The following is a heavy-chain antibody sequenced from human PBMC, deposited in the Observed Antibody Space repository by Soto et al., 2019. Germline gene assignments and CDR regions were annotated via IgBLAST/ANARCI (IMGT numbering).Heavy chain of an antibody. D-gene: IGHD3-3*01. Sequence: ASVKVSGKASGYTFTSYYMHWVRQAPGQGLEWMAINNPSGGSTSYAQKFQGRVTMTRDTSISTAYMELSRLRSDDTAVYYCARGQRYLEWLLSRSYGMDGWGKGTKVTVSS. CDR2: NNPSGGST. J-gene: IGHJ6*04. V-gene: IGHV1-46*01. CDR3: ARGQRYLEWLLSRSYGMDG. CDR1: GYTFTSYY.